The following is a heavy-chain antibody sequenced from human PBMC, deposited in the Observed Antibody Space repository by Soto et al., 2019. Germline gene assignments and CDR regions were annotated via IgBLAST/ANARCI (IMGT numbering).Heavy chain of an antibody. V-gene: IGHV4-31*03. D-gene: IGHD6-13*01. CDR2: IYHSGSN. J-gene: IGHJ4*02. CDR1: GGPISSGNYY. CDR3: ARARAGHTYFDF. Sequence: SETLSLTCTVSGGPISSGNYYWSWIRQHPGKGLEWIGYIYHSGSNYYNPSLRSRVTLSVDTSKNQFSLKLSSVTAADTAVYYCARARAGHTYFDFWGQGTLVTVST.